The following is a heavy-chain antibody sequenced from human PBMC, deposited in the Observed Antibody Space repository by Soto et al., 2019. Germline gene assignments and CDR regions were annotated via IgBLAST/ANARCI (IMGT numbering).Heavy chain of an antibody. J-gene: IGHJ6*02. D-gene: IGHD2-21*02. Sequence: PGGSLRLSCAASGFTFSHYWMHWVRQAPGKGLVWVSRINSDGSSTTYADSVKGRFTISRDNAKNTLYLQMSSLRAEDTAVYYCAKGIVVVTYYYYGMDVWGQGTTVTVSS. CDR1: GFTFSHYW. V-gene: IGHV3-74*01. CDR3: AKGIVVVTYYYYGMDV. CDR2: INSDGSST.